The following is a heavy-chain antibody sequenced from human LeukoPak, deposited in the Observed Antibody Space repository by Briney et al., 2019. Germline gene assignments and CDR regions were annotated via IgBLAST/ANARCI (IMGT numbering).Heavy chain of an antibody. V-gene: IGHV3-33*06. CDR3: AKSSRYYDSSGYYYIGGSDY. D-gene: IGHD3-22*01. J-gene: IGHJ4*02. CDR2: IWYDGSNK. Sequence: GGSLRLSCAASGFTFSSYGMHWVRQAPGKGLEWVAVIWYDGSNKYYADSVKGRFTISRDNSKNTLYLQMNSLRAEDTAVYYCAKSSRYYDSSGYYYIGGSDYWGQGTLVTVSS. CDR1: GFTFSSYG.